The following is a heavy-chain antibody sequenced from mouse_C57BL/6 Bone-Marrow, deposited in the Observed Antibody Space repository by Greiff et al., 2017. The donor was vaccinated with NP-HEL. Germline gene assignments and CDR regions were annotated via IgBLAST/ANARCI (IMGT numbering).Heavy chain of an antibody. D-gene: IGHD2-3*01. CDR3: ARADGYYVGYAMDY. V-gene: IGHV1-59*01. J-gene: IGHJ4*01. Sequence: QVQLQQPGAELVRPGTSVKLSCKASGYTFTSYWMHWVKQRPGQGLEWIGVIDPSDSYTNYNQQFKGKATLTVDTSSSTAYMQLSSLTSEDSAVYYCARADGYYVGYAMDYWGQGTSVTVSS. CDR1: GYTFTSYW. CDR2: IDPSDSYT.